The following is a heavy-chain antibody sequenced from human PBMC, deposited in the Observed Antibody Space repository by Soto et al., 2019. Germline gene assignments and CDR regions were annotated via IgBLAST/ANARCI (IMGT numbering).Heavy chain of an antibody. D-gene: IGHD3-3*01. Sequence: SETLSLTCAVYGGCFSGYYWSWIGQHTGKGLEWIGEIKHSGSTNYTPSLKSRVTISVDTSKNHFSLKLSSVTAADTAVYYCASPLPYDFWSGPPGFDYWGQGTLVTVSS. CDR3: ASPLPYDFWSGPPGFDY. CDR2: IKHSGST. V-gene: IGHV4-34*01. J-gene: IGHJ4*02. CDR1: GGCFSGYY.